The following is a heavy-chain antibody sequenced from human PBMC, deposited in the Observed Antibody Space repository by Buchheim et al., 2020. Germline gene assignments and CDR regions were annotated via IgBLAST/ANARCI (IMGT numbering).Heavy chain of an antibody. CDR2: ISYDGSNK. D-gene: IGHD6-19*01. CDR1: GLTFSSYG. J-gene: IGHJ4*02. V-gene: IGHV3-30*18. Sequence: QVQLVESGGGVVQPGRSLRLSCAASGLTFSSYGMHWVRQAPGKGLAWVAVISYDGSNKDYSDPVKGRFTISRDNSKNTLYLQTNSLRAEDTAVYYCAKGVPNYSSGWLVYWGQGAL. CDR3: AKGVPNYSSGWLVY.